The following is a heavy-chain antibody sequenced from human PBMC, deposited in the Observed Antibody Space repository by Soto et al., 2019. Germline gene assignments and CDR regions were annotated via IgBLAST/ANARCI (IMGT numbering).Heavy chain of an antibody. J-gene: IGHJ6*02. CDR1: GGSLSSDSAA. CDR3: ARDREGYCSISTCYQTPHNFYGLAV. Sequence: SQSRSLTCASSGGSLSSDSAAWNWIRQSPSRGLEWLGRTYYRSQWYYDYAVSVKSRITINPDTSKNQFSLQLNSVTPEDTAVYYCARDREGYCSISTCYQTPHNFYGLAVWGQGTTVPATS. D-gene: IGHD2-2*01. V-gene: IGHV6-1*01. CDR2: TYYRSQWYY.